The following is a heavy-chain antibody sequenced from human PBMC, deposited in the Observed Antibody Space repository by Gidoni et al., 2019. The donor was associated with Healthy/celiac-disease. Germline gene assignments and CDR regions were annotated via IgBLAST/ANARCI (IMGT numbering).Heavy chain of an antibody. D-gene: IGHD3-22*01. CDR2: IDPSDSYT. CDR1: GYSFTSYW. V-gene: IGHV5-10-1*03. CDR3: ARQEDYYDSSGYPDY. J-gene: IGHJ4*02. Sequence: VQLVQSGAEVKKPGESLRISCKGSGYSFTSYWISWVRQMPGKGLEWMGRIDPSDSYTNYSPSFQGHVTISADKSISTAYLQWSSLKASDTAMYYCARQEDYYDSSGYPDYWGQGTLVTVSS.